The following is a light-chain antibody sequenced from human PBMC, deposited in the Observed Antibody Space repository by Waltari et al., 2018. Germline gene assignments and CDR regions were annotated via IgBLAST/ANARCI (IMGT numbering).Light chain of an antibody. CDR1: NNNVGNQG. V-gene: IGLV10-54*04. J-gene: IGLJ3*02. Sequence: QAGLTQPLSVSKGLGQTATLTCTGNNNNVGNQGAAWLQQHQGHPPKLLSYRNNNRPSGISEKFSASRSGNTASLTITGLQPEDEADYYCSAWDSNLSAWVFGGGTKLTVL. CDR2: RNN. CDR3: SAWDSNLSAWV.